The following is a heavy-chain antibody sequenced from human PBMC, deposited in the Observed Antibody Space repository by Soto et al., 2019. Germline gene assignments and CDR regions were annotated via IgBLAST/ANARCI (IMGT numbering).Heavy chain of an antibody. CDR1: GYTFTGYC. Sequence: ASVKVSCKASGYTFTGYCMGWVRQAPGQGLEWMGWINANSGGTNYAQKFQGWVTMTRDTSISTAYMELSRLGSDDTAVYYCARDRMTMVRRATYYDYGMDVWGQGTTVTVSS. CDR2: INANSGGT. CDR3: ARDRMTMVRRATYYDYGMDV. V-gene: IGHV1-2*04. D-gene: IGHD3-10*01. J-gene: IGHJ6*02.